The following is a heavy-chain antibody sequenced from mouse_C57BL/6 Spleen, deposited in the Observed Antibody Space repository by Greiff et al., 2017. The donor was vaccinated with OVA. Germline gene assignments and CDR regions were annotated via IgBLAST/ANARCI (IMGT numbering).Heavy chain of an antibody. CDR2: ISSGSSTI. CDR3: ARPGGGYGYGAWFAY. V-gene: IGHV5-17*01. Sequence: EVKLVESGGGLVKPGGSLKLSCAASGFTFSDYGMHWVRQAPEKGLEWVAYISSGSSTIYYADTVKGRFTISRDNAKNTLFLQMTSLRSEDTAMYYCARPGGGYGYGAWFAYWGQGTLVTVSA. J-gene: IGHJ3*01. D-gene: IGHD2-2*01. CDR1: GFTFSDYG.